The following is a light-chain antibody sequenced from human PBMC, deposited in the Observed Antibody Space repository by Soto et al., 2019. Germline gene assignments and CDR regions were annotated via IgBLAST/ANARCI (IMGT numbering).Light chain of an antibody. CDR2: EVD. V-gene: IGLV2-14*01. CDR3: SSSAHGTTYV. Sequence: QSVLTQPAALSLSPGRSITSSCSGTSSDGGFYNYVSSYQQQPPAKATKLMIYEVDNRPSGVSIPLPGSKSGNTPSLPISGLQAEDEADYYCSSSAHGTTYVLGTGTKVTVL. J-gene: IGLJ1*01. CDR1: SSDGGFYNY.